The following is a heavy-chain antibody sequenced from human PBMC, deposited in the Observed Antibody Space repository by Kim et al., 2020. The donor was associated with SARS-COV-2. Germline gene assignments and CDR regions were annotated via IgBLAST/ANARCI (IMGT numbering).Heavy chain of an antibody. J-gene: IGHJ6*02. CDR3: ARDTPWIQLWLRYYYYGMDV. CDR1: GFTFSSYW. Sequence: GGSLRLSCAASGFTFSSYWMHWVRQAPGKGLVWVSRINSDGSSTSYADSVKGRFTISRDNAKNTLYLQMNSLRAEDTAVYYCARDTPWIQLWLRYYYYGMDVWGQGTTVTVSS. CDR2: INSDGSST. D-gene: IGHD5-18*01. V-gene: IGHV3-74*01.